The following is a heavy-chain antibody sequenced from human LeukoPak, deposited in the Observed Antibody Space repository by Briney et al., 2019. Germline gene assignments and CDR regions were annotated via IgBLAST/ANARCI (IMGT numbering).Heavy chain of an antibody. Sequence: SETLSLTCTVSGGSISSSSYYWGWIRQPPGKGLEWIGSIYYSGSTYYNPSLKSRVTISVDTSKNQFSLKLSSVTAADTAVYYCARGRRDLGVVTAGRRSPWFDPWGQGTLVTVSS. J-gene: IGHJ5*02. CDR1: GGSISSSSYY. CDR3: ARGRRDLGVVTAGRRSPWFDP. V-gene: IGHV4-39*07. D-gene: IGHD2-21*02. CDR2: IYYSGST.